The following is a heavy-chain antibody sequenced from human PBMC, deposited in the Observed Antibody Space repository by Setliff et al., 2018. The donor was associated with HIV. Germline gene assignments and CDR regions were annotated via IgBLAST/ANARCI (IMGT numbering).Heavy chain of an antibody. J-gene: IGHJ4*02. CDR1: GGSISSYY. Sequence: NPSETLSLSCTVSGGSISSYYWSWIRQPAGKGLEWIGRIYTSGNTNYNPSLKSRVTMSVDTSKNQFSLRLSSVTAADTAMYYCVRDDYGYNGKGFDYWGPGTLVTVSS. V-gene: IGHV4-4*07. CDR3: VRDDYGYNGKGFDY. D-gene: IGHD4-17*01. CDR2: IYTSGNT.